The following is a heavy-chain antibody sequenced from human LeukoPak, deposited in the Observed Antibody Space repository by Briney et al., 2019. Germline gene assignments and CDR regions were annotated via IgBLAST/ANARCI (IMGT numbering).Heavy chain of an antibody. CDR2: ISWNSGSI. CDR1: GFTFSSYW. CDR3: AGFRVGATGIFDY. J-gene: IGHJ4*02. V-gene: IGHV3-9*01. D-gene: IGHD1-26*01. Sequence: GGSLRLSCAASGFTFSSYWMHWVRQAPGKGLEWVSGISWNSGSIGYADSVKGRFTISRDNAKNSLYLQMNSLRAEDTALYYCAGFRVGATGIFDYWGQGTLVTVSX.